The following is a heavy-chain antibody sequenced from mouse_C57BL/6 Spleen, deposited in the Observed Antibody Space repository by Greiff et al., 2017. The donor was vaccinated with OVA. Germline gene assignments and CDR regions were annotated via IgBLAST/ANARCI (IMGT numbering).Heavy chain of an antibody. V-gene: IGHV1-22*01. J-gene: IGHJ2*01. Sequence: EVKLMESGPELVKPGASVKMSCKASGYTFTDYNMHWVKQSHGKSLEWIGYINPNNGGTSYNQKFKGKATLTVNKSSSTAYMELRSLTSEDSAVYYCARSGGGLRGYFDYWGQGTTLTVSS. D-gene: IGHD2-4*01. CDR1: GYTFTDYN. CDR3: ARSGGGLRGYFDY. CDR2: INPNNGGT.